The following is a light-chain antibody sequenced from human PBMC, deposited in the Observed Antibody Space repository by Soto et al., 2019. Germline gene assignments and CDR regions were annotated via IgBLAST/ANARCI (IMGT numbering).Light chain of an antibody. Sequence: QSALTQPPSVSGSPGQSVTISCTGTSSDVGSYNRVSWYQQPPGAAPKLMVYEVSTRPSGVPDRFSGSKSGNTASLTISGLQAEDEADYSCSSFTTSATLLFGGGTKLTV. CDR2: EVS. J-gene: IGLJ2*01. CDR1: SSDVGSYNR. CDR3: SSFTTSATLL. V-gene: IGLV2-18*02.